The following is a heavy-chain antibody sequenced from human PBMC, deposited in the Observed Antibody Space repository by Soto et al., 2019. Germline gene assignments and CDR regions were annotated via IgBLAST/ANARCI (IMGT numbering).Heavy chain of an antibody. V-gene: IGHV3-30*18. CDR1: GFTFRSYG. Sequence: PGGSLRLSCAASGFTFRSYGMHWVRQAPGKGLEWVALISYDGSNKYYGDSVKGRFTISRDNSKNTLYLQMNSLRVEDTAVYYCAKDHIVVAGPPDYYYGMDVWGQGTTVTVS. D-gene: IGHD6-19*01. J-gene: IGHJ6*02. CDR2: ISYDGSNK. CDR3: AKDHIVVAGPPDYYYGMDV.